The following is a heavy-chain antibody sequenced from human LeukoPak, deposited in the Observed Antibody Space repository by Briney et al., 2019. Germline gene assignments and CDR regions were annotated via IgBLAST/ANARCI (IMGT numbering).Heavy chain of an antibody. D-gene: IGHD4-17*01. CDR1: GGSISGYY. Sequence: SETLSLTCTVSGGSISGYYWSWIRQPAGKGLEWIGRIYTSGSTSYNPSLKSRVTMSVDTPKNQVSLKLSSVTAADTAVYYCARAGLRYAFDIWGQGTMVTVSS. J-gene: IGHJ3*02. V-gene: IGHV4-4*07. CDR2: IYTSGST. CDR3: ARAGLRYAFDI.